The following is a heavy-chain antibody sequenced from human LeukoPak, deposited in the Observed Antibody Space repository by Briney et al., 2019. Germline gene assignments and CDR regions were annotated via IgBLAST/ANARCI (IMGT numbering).Heavy chain of an antibody. J-gene: IGHJ5*02. CDR3: ARGGGPPRRRGYSGYGRDNWFDP. V-gene: IGHV1-3*01. Sequence: GASVKVSCKASGYTFTSYAMHWVRQAPGQRLEWMGWINAGNGNTKYSQKFQGRVTMTRNTSISTAYMELSSLRSEDTAVYYCARGGGPPRRRGYSGYGRDNWFDPWGQGTLVTVSS. CDR1: GYTFTSYA. D-gene: IGHD5-12*01. CDR2: INAGNGNT.